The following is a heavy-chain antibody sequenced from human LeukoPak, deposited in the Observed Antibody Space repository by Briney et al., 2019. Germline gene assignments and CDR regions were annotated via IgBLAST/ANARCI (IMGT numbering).Heavy chain of an antibody. J-gene: IGHJ4*02. CDR1: GGSLSRSY. V-gene: IGHV4-34*01. CDR3: ARDPCSSINCPLRF. Sequence: SSTLSLTCAVYGGSLSRSYFTSVRQSPGKGLEWIGEINHSGRTNFNPSLESRGTISVDTSTNQFSLKLSSVTAADTAVYYCARDPCSSINCPLRFWGQGTLVTVFS. CDR2: INHSGRT. D-gene: IGHD2-2*01.